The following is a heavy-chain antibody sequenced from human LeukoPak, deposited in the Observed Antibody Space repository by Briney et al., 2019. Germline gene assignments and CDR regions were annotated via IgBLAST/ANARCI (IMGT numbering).Heavy chain of an antibody. D-gene: IGHD3-9*01. CDR1: GFTFSSYA. CDR2: ISGSGGST. Sequence: PGGSLRLSCAASGFTFSSYAMSWVRQAPGKGLEWVSAISGSGGSTYYADSVKGRFTISRDNSKNTLYLQMNSLRAEDTAVYYCAKARAYYDILTVNFDYWGQGTLVTVSS. CDR3: AKARAYYDILTVNFDY. J-gene: IGHJ4*02. V-gene: IGHV3-23*01.